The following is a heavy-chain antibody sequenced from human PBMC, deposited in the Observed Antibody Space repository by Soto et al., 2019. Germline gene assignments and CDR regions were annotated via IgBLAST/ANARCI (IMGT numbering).Heavy chain of an antibody. J-gene: IGHJ5*02. CDR2: INHSGST. D-gene: IGHD2-2*01. CDR3: ARARIVVVPAARYNWFDP. V-gene: IGHV4-34*01. Sequence: QVQLQQWGAGLLKPSETLSLTCAVYGGSFSGYYWSWIRQPPGKGLEWIGEINHSGSTNYNPSLKSRVTISSDTSKNQSPLKLSSVTAADTAVYYCARARIVVVPAARYNWFDPWGQGTLVTVSS. CDR1: GGSFSGYY.